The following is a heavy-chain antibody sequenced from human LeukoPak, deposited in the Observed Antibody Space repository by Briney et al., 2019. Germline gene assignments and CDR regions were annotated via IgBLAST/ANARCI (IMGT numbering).Heavy chain of an antibody. CDR2: MSSSGSTI. CDR3: ARVAVAGPTGWFDS. CDR1: GFTFNDYY. J-gene: IGHJ5*01. Sequence: PGGSLRLSCAASGFTFNDYYMSWIRQAPGKGLEWVSYMSSSGSTIYYADSVKGRFTISRDNAKNSLYLQMNSLRAEDTAVYYCARVAVAGPTGWFDSWGQGTLVTVSS. D-gene: IGHD6-19*01. V-gene: IGHV3-11*04.